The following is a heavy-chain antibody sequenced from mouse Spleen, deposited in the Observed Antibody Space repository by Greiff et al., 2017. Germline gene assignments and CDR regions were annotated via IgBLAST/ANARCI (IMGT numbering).Heavy chain of an antibody. CDR3: TTADYDYDGGSWFAY. CDR1: GFNIKDYY. V-gene: IGHV14-1*01. J-gene: IGHJ3*01. D-gene: IGHD2-4*01. Sequence: VQLKQSGAELVRPGASVKLSCTASGFNIKDYYMHWVKQRPEQGLEWIGRIDPEDGDTEYAPKFQGKATMTADTSSNTAYLQLSSLTSEDTAVYYCTTADYDYDGGSWFAYWGQGTLVTVSA. CDR2: IDPEDGDT.